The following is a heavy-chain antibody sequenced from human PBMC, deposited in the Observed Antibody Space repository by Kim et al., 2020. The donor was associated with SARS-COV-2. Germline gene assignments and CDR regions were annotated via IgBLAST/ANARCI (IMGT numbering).Heavy chain of an antibody. CDR1: GYRFTYYY. D-gene: IGHD3-22*01. V-gene: IGHV1-2*02. CDR3: VKYTSSYSFDS. J-gene: IGHJ4*02. CDR2: VNPNSGAT. Sequence: ASVKVSCKASGYRFTYYYIHWVRQAPGQGLEWMGWVNPNSGATNYAQLFQGRVTMTRDVSITTAYMELSRLTSDDTAVYFCVKYTSSYSFDSWGQGSLVTVTS.